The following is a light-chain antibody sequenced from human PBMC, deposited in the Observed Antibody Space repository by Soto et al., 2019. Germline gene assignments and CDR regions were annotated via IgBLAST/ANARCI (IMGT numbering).Light chain of an antibody. V-gene: IGKV3-20*01. CDR3: QQYDSSQLT. CDR1: QSLSNSY. J-gene: IGKJ4*01. CDR2: GAS. Sequence: EIVLTQSPGTLSLSPGERATLSCRASQSLSNSYLAWYQQKPGQAPRLLIYGASSRATGIPDRFGGGGSGTDFTPTISRLEPEDFAVYYCQQYDSSQLTFGGGTKVEIK.